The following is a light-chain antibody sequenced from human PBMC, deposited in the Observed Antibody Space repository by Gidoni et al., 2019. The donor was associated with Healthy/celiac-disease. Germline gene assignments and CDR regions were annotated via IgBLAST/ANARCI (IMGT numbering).Light chain of an antibody. Sequence: DIVMTQSPLSLLVSPGEPASISCRSSQSLLHSTGYNYFDWYLQKPGQSPQLLIYLGSNRASGVPDRFSGSGAGTGFTLKIKRVEAEDVGVYYCMQALQTPITFSQGTRLEIK. CDR2: LGS. J-gene: IGKJ5*01. CDR1: QSLLHSTGYNY. V-gene: IGKV2-28*01. CDR3: MQALQTPIT.